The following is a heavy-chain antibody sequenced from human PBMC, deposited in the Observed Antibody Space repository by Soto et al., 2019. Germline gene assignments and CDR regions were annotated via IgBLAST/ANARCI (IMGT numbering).Heavy chain of an antibody. V-gene: IGHV3-21*01. CDR3: ASGSYGDYSD. CDR1: GFTFSSST. D-gene: IGHD4-17*01. Sequence: GGSLRLSCAASGFTFSSSTMNWVRQAPGRGLEWVSSISSDSVWIYYAASVKGRFTISRDNAKNSLFLQMSSLRAEDTAVYYCASGSYGDYSDWGQGTLVTVSS. CDR2: ISSDSVWI. J-gene: IGHJ4*02.